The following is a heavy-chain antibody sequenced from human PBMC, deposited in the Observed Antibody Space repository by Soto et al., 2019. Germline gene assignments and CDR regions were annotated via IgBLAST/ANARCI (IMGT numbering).Heavy chain of an antibody. J-gene: IGHJ6*03. V-gene: IGHV3-23*01. CDR1: GFTFSNYV. CDR3: ARRGRTLPHYSYYMDV. CDR2: ISNSGSNR. Sequence: EVQLLQYGGGLVQPGGSLRLSCTAYGFTFSNYVMTWVRQAPGTGLQWVSSISNSGSNRYYAESVKGRVTISRDNSNNTLYLQMNSLRAEDTALYYCARRGRTLPHYSYYMDVWGKGTTVAVSS.